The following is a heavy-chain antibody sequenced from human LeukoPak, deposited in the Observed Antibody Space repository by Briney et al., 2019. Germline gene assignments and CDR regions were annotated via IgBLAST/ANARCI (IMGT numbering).Heavy chain of an antibody. CDR2: IIPILGIA. J-gene: IGHJ2*01. Sequence: SVKVSCKASGGTFSSYAISWVRQAPGQGLEWMGRIIPILGIANYAQKFQGRVTITADKSTSTAYMELSSLRSEDTAVYYCARAKGSSWTGYFDLWGRGTLVTVSS. D-gene: IGHD6-13*01. CDR3: ARAKGSSWTGYFDL. V-gene: IGHV1-69*04. CDR1: GGTFSSYA.